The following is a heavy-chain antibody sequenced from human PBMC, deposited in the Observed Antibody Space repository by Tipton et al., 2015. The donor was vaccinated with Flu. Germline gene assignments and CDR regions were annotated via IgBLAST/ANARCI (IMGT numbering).Heavy chain of an antibody. CDR2: INHSGST. D-gene: IGHD4-17*01. CDR1: GGSFSGYY. V-gene: IGHV4-34*01. CDR3: ARGGDYGSVVNRYFDY. Sequence: TLSLTCAVYGGSFSGYYWSWIRQPPGKGLEWIGEINHSGSTNYNPSLKSRVTISVDTSKNQFSLKLSSVTAADTAVYYCARGGDYGSVVNRYFDYWGQGTLVTVSS. J-gene: IGHJ4*02.